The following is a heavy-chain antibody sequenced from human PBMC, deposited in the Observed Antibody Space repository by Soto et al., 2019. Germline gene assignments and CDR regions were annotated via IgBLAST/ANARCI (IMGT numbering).Heavy chain of an antibody. CDR3: ARAQGGYSGSYRFDY. CDR1: GYTFANHG. CDR2: ISAYNGDT. Sequence: ASVKVSCKASGYTFANHGISWVRQAPGQGLEWMGWISAYNGDTKYSQKFQGRVTITRDTSASTVYMELSSLRSEDTAVYYCARAQGGYSGSYRFDYWGQGTLVTVSS. D-gene: IGHD1-26*01. J-gene: IGHJ4*02. V-gene: IGHV1-18*01.